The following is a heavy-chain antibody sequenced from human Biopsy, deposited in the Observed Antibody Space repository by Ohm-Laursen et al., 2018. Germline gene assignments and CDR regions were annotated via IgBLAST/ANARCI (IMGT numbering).Heavy chain of an antibody. CDR1: GGSISSSTTYY. Sequence: SDTLSLTCTVSGGSISSSTTYYWAWLRQPPGKGLEWIGSIYNTETTFYNPSLKSQVTISVDTSTNQFSLKASSVTAADTALYFCARHPTGFWFDPWGHGTLVTVSS. CDR3: ARHPTGFWFDP. J-gene: IGHJ5*02. V-gene: IGHV4-39*01. CDR2: IYNTETT.